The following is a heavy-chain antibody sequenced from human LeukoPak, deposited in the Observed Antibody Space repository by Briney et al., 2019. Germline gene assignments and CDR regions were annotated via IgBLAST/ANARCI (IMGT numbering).Heavy chain of an antibody. Sequence: GGSLRLSCAASGFTLSSYAMSWVRQAPGKGLEWVSALSGSGGSTYYADSVKGRFTISRDNSKNTLYLQMNSPGAEDTAVYYCAKVLARYRRGWPRDYWGQGTRVTVPS. CDR2: LSGSGGST. J-gene: IGHJ4*02. D-gene: IGHD6-19*01. V-gene: IGHV3-23*01. CDR3: AKVLARYRRGWPRDY. CDR1: GFTLSSYA.